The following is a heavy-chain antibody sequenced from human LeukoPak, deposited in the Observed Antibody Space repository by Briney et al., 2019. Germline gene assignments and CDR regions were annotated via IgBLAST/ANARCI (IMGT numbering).Heavy chain of an antibody. D-gene: IGHD2-15*01. CDR2: ISGSGGAT. J-gene: IGHJ4*02. CDR3: AKDRSSGGSCYNY. Sequence: PGGSLRLSCAASGFTFGNYAMTWVRQAPGKGLEWVSGISGSGGATYYADSVKGRFTISRDNSENTVYLQMNSLRVEDTAIYYCAKDRSSGGSCYNYWGRGTQVTVSS. CDR1: GFTFGNYA. V-gene: IGHV3-23*01.